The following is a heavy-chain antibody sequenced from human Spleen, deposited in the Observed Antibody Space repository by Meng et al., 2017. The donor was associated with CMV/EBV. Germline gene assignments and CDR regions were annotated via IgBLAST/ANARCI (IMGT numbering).Heavy chain of an antibody. V-gene: IGHV3-30-3*01. CDR1: GFTFSSYA. CDR2: ISYDGSNK. D-gene: IGHD3-3*01. Sequence: GESLKISCAASGFTFSSYAMHWVRQAPGKGLEWVAVISYDGSNKYYADSVKGRFTISRDNSKNTLYLQMNRLRVEDTAVYYCARALRSGYTGDVFDIWGQGTMVTVSS. CDR3: ARALRSGYTGDVFDI. J-gene: IGHJ3*02.